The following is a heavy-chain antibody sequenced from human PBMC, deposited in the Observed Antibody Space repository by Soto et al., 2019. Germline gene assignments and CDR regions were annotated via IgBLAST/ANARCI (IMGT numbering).Heavy chain of an antibody. D-gene: IGHD3-10*01. CDR1: GGSISSGGYY. CDR3: ARVRWVRGVIIWGYFDY. V-gene: IGHV4-31*03. CDR2: IYYSGST. J-gene: IGHJ4*02. Sequence: LSLTCTVSGGSISSGGYYWSWIRQHPGKGLEWIGYIYYSGSTYYNPSLKSRVTISVDTSKNQFSLKLSSVTAADTAVYYCARVRWVRGVIIWGYFDYWGQGTLVTVSS.